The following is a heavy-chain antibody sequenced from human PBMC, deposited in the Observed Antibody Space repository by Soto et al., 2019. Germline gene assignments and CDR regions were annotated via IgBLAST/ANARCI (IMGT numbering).Heavy chain of an antibody. CDR3: ARGAIFGYWFDP. Sequence: SETLSLTCTFSCGSISSGDYYWSWIRQPPGKGLEWIGYIYYSGSTYYNPSLKSRVTISVDTSKNQFSLKLSSVTAADTAVYYCARGAIFGYWFDPWGQGTLVTVSS. D-gene: IGHD3-3*01. CDR1: CGSISSGDYY. CDR2: IYYSGST. V-gene: IGHV4-30-4*01. J-gene: IGHJ5*02.